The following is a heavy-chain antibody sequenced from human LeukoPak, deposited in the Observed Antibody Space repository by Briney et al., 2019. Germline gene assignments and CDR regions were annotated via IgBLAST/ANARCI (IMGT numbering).Heavy chain of an antibody. CDR2: INHSGST. J-gene: IGHJ4*02. CDR1: GGSFSGYY. CDR3: ARERRTMIVVVRKYYSDY. Sequence: SETLSLTCAVYGGSFSGYYWSWIRQPPGKGLEWIGEINHSGSTNYNPSLKSRVTISVDTSKNQFSLKPSSVTAADTAVYYCARERRTMIVVVRKYYSDYWGQGTLVTVSS. V-gene: IGHV4-34*01. D-gene: IGHD3-22*01.